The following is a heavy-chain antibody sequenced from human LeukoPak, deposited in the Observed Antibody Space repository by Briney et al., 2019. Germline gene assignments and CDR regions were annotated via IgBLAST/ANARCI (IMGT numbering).Heavy chain of an antibody. D-gene: IGHD6-13*01. Sequence: SETLSLTCTVSGGSISSDYWSWIRQPAGKGLEWIGRMYNTVTTNYHPSLKSRVTMSIDTSKNQLSLKLTSVTVADTAVYYCARGAGPFDYWGQGTLVTVSS. J-gene: IGHJ4*02. CDR3: ARGAGPFDY. CDR2: MYNTVTT. CDR1: GGSISSDY. V-gene: IGHV4-4*07.